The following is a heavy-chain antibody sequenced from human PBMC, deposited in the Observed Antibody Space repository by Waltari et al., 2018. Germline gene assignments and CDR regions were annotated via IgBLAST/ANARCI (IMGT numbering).Heavy chain of an antibody. J-gene: IGHJ6*02. CDR3: ARNPKGDIVLMVYADYYYYYGMDV. CDR2: IIPIFGTA. Sequence: QVQLVQSGAEVKKPGSSVKVSCKASGGTFSSYAISWVRQAPGQGLEWMGGIIPIFGTANYAQKFQGRFTITADESTSTAYMELSSLRSEDTAVYYCARNPKGDIVLMVYADYYYYYGMDVWGQGTTVTVSS. V-gene: IGHV1-69*01. CDR1: GGTFSSYA. D-gene: IGHD2-8*01.